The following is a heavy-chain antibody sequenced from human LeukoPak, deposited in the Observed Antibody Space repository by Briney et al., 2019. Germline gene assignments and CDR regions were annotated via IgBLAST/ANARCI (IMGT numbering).Heavy chain of an antibody. CDR3: ARGRRNYYDSSGYYRPPFDY. CDR1: GGSISSSNW. V-gene: IGHV4-4*02. J-gene: IGHJ4*02. CDR2: IYHSGST. Sequence: PSETLSLTCAVSGGSISSSNWWSWVRQPPGKGLEWIGEIYHSGSTNYNPSLKSRVTISVDTSKNQFSLKLSSVTAADTAVYYCARGRRNYYDSSGYYRPPFDYWGQGTLVTVSS. D-gene: IGHD3-22*01.